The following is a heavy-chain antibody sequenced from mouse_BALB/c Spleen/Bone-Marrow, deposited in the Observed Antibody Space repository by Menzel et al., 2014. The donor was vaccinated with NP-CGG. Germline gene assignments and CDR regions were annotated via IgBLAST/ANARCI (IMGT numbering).Heavy chain of an antibody. CDR2: INPGSGGT. J-gene: IGHJ2*01. D-gene: IGHD1-1*01. CDR1: GYAFTNYL. V-gene: IGHV1-54*01. Sequence: VQGVEPGAELVRPGTSVKVSCKASGYAFTNYLIEWVKQRPGQGLEWIGVINPGSGGTNYNEKFKGKATLTADKSSSTAYMQLSSLTSDDSAVYFCARGITTGYFDYWGQGTTLTVSS. CDR3: ARGITTGYFDY.